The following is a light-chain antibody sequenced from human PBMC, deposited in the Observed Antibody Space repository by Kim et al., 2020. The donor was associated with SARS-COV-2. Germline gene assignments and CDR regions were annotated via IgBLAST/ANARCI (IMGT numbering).Light chain of an antibody. CDR1: SSNIGAGYD. J-gene: IGLJ1*01. CDR3: QSYDSSLSGSYV. CDR2: GNS. V-gene: IGLV1-40*01. Sequence: VTISCTGSSSNIGAGYDVHWYQQLPGTAPKLLIYGNSNRPSGVPDRSSGSKSGTSASLAITGLQAEDEADYYCQSYDSSLSGSYVFGTGTKVTVL.